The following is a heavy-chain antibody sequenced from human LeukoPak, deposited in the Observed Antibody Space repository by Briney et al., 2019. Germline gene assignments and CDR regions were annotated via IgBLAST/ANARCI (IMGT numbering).Heavy chain of an antibody. CDR1: GFTFSSYA. D-gene: IGHD1-26*01. J-gene: IGHJ3*02. V-gene: IGHV3-64D*06. CDR2: ISSNGGST. CDR3: VKGLVWLLLDDAFDI. Sequence: GGSLRLSCSASGFTFSSYAMHWVRQAPGKGLEYVSTISSNGGSTYYADSVKGRFTISRDNSKNTLYLQMSSLRAEDTAVYYCVKGLVWLLLDDAFDIWGQGTMVTVSS.